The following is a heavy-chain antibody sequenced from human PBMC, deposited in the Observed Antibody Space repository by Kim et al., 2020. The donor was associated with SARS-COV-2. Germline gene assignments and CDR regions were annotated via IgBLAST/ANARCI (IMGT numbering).Heavy chain of an antibody. CDR3: ARGDIVVVTAPPGFDP. CDR2: IYYSGST. J-gene: IGHJ5*02. V-gene: IGHV4-39*01. Sequence: SETLSITCTVSGGSISSSSYYWGWIRQPPGKGLEWIGSIYYSGSTYYNPSLKSRVTISVDTSKNQFSLKLSSVTAADTAVYYCARGDIVVVTAPPGFDPWGQGTLVTVSS. CDR1: GGSISSSSYY. D-gene: IGHD2-21*02.